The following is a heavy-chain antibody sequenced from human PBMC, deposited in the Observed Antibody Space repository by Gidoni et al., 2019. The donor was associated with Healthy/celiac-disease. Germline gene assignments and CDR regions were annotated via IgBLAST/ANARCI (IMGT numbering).Heavy chain of an antibody. V-gene: IGHV4-39*01. CDR3: ARHRGYSSGWLTYYFDY. Sequence: QLQLQESGPGLVKPSETLSLTCTVSGGSISSSSYYWGWIRQPPGKGLEWIGSIYYSGSTNYNPSLKSRVTISVDTSKNQFSLKLSSVTAADTAVYYCARHRGYSSGWLTYYFDYWGQGTLVTVSS. CDR1: GGSISSSSYY. CDR2: IYYSGST. J-gene: IGHJ4*02. D-gene: IGHD6-19*01.